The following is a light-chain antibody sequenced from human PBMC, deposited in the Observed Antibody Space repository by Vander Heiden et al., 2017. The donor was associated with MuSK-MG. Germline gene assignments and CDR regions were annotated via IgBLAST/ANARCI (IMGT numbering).Light chain of an antibody. V-gene: IGKV2-28*01. CDR2: LGS. CDR1: QRLLQSNGNTF. Sequence: DILMTQSPHSLPVPPGEPASISCRSSQRLLQSNGNTFLNWYQQKPGQSPQRLIYLGSNRVSGVPDRFSGSGSGTDFTLKISSVEAEDVGVYYCSQAIQSPFTFGHGTKVDIK. J-gene: IGKJ3*01. CDR3: SQAIQSPFT.